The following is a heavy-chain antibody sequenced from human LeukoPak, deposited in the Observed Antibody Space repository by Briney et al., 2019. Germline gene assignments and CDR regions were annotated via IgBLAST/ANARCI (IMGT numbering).Heavy chain of an antibody. CDR1: GGTFSSYA. Sequence: SVKVSCKASGGTFSSYAISWVRQAPGQGLEWMGGIISIFGTANYAQKFQGRVTITADESTSTAYMELSSLRSEDTAVYYCARGVRFLEWLLNYWGQGTLVTVSS. J-gene: IGHJ4*02. CDR2: IISIFGTA. V-gene: IGHV1-69*13. CDR3: ARGVRFLEWLLNY. D-gene: IGHD3-3*01.